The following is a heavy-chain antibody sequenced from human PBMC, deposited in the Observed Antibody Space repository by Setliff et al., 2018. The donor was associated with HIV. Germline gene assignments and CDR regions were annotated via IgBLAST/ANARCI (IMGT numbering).Heavy chain of an antibody. Sequence: PSETLSLTCTVSGGSVNGHYWNWIRLTPGKGLEWIGSISYSGSTNYNPSLKSRVTISVDTSRNEFSLKLSSVTAADTAVYSCARDKTYCNYSRCSRAGWYFDLWGRGTLVTVSS. D-gene: IGHD2-2*01. CDR1: GGSVNGHY. V-gene: IGHV4-59*02. CDR3: ARDKTYCNYSRCSRAGWYFDL. CDR2: ISYSGST. J-gene: IGHJ2*01.